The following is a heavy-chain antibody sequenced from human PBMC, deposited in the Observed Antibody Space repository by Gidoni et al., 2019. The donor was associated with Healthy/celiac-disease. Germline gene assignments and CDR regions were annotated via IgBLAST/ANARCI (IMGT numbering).Heavy chain of an antibody. V-gene: IGHV4-59*01. Sequence: QVQLQESGPGLVKPSETLSLTCTVSGGSISSYYWSWIRQPPGKGLEWIGYIYYSGSTNYNPSLKSRVTISVDTSKNQFSLKLSSVTAADTAVYYCAQGGFGESHGDTWFDPWGQGTLVTVSS. CDR1: GGSISSYY. D-gene: IGHD3-10*01. CDR2: IYYSGST. CDR3: AQGGFGESHGDTWFDP. J-gene: IGHJ5*02.